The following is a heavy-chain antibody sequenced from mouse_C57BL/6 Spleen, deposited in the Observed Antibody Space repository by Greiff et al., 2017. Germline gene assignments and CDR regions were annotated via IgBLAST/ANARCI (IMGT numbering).Heavy chain of an antibody. D-gene: IGHD1-1*01. CDR2: IYPRSGNT. CDR1: GYTFTSYG. J-gene: IGHJ4*01. Sequence: QVQLQQSGAELARPGASVKLSCKASGYTFTSYGISWVKQRTGQGLEWIGEIYPRSGNTYYNEKFKGKATLTADKSSSTAYMELRSLTSEDSAVYFCAREDYYGSTLYAMDDWGQGTSVTVSS. V-gene: IGHV1-81*01. CDR3: AREDYYGSTLYAMDD.